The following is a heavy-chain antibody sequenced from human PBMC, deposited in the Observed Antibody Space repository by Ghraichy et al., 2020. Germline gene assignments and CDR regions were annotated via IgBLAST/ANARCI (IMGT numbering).Heavy chain of an antibody. J-gene: IGHJ5*02. CDR3: AKDRGIAAAEMYNWFDP. CDR2: ISGSGGST. Sequence: LSLTCAASGFTFSSYAMSWVRQAPRKGLEWVSAISGSGGSTYYTDSVKGRFTISRDNSKNTLYLQMNSLRAEDTAVYYCAKDRGIAAAEMYNWFDPWGQETLVTVYS. V-gene: IGHV3-23*01. CDR1: GFTFSSYA. D-gene: IGHD6-13*01.